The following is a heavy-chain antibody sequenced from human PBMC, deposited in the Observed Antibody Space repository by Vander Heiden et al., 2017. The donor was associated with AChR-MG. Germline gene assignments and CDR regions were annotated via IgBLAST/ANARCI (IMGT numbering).Heavy chain of an antibody. D-gene: IGHD3-3*01. CDR1: GFTFSSYS. V-gene: IGHV3-48*02. CDR3: ARVLYLEWNLYYYGMDV. CDR2: ISSSSSTI. J-gene: IGHJ6*02. Sequence: EVQLVESGGGLVQPGGSLRLSCAASGFTFSSYSMNWVRQAPGKGLEWVSYISSSSSTIYYADSVKGRFTISRDNAKNSLYLQMNSLRDEDTAVYYCARVLYLEWNLYYYGMDVWGQGTTVTVSS.